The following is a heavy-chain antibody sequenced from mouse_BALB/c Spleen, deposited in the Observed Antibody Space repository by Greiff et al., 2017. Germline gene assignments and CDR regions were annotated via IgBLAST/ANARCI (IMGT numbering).Heavy chain of an antibody. J-gene: IGHJ4*01. CDR2: ISDGGSYT. Sequence: EVQGVESGGGLVKPGGSLKLSCAASGFTFSDYYMYWVRQTPEKRLEWVATISDGGSYTYYPDSVKGRFTISRDNAKNNLYLQMSSQKSEDTAMYYCARDLSYAMDYWGQGTSVTVSS. CDR3: ARDLSYAMDY. V-gene: IGHV5-4*02. D-gene: IGHD6-1*01. CDR1: GFTFSDYY.